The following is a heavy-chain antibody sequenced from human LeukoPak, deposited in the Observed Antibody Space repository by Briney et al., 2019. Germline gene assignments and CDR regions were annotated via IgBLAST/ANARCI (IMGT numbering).Heavy chain of an antibody. D-gene: IGHD3-16*02. CDR3: ANNARYYDYGWGSYRYSTLEYYFDY. CDR1: GFTFSSYG. Sequence: GGSLRLSCAASGFTFSSYGMSWVRQAPGKGLEWVSSISGSGGSTYYADSVKGRFTISRDNSKKTLYLQMNSLKAEDTAVYYCANNARYYDYGWGSYRYSTLEYYFDYWGQGTLVTVSS. J-gene: IGHJ4*02. V-gene: IGHV3-23*01. CDR2: ISGSGGST.